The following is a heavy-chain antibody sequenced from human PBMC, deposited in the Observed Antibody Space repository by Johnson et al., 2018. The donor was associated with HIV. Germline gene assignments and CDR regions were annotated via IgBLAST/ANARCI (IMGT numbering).Heavy chain of an antibody. CDR2: ISSSGSTI. Sequence: QVQLVESGGGLVKPGGSLRLSCAASGFTFSDYYMSWIRQAPGKGLEWVSYISSSGSTIYYADSVKGRFTISRDNSKNTFYLQMNSLRGDDTAVYYCAKDPTDFGADWAFDIWGQGTMVTVSS. D-gene: IGHD3-10*01. J-gene: IGHJ3*02. CDR1: GFTFSDYY. V-gene: IGHV3-11*04. CDR3: AKDPTDFGADWAFDI.